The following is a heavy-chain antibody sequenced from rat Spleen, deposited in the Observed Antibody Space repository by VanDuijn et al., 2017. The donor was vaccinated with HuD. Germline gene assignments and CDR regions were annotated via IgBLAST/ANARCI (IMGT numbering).Heavy chain of an antibody. D-gene: IGHD1-9*01. J-gene: IGHJ2*01. Sequence: QVQLKESGPGLVQPSQTLSLTCTVSGFSLTSYTISWVRQPPGKGLEWIAAILTGGNTYYNPALKSRLSISRDTSKSQVFLKMNILQTEDTATYYCARDHTFYGYKGYFDYWGQGVMVTVSS. V-gene: IGHV2-6*01. CDR3: ARDHTFYGYKGYFDY. CDR1: GFSLTSYT. CDR2: ILTGGNT.